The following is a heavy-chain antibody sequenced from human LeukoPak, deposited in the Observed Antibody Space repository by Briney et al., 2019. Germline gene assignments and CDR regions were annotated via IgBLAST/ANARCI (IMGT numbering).Heavy chain of an antibody. J-gene: IGHJ4*02. CDR2: IRSKAYGGTT. V-gene: IGHV3-49*04. CDR1: GFTFGDYA. CDR3: TVGGSYYNY. Sequence: GGSLRLSCTASGFTFGDYAMSWVRRAPGKGLEWVGFIRSKAYGGTTEYAASVKGRFAISRDDSKSVAYLQMNSLKTEDTAEYYCTVGGSYYNYWGQGTLVTVSS. D-gene: IGHD1-26*01.